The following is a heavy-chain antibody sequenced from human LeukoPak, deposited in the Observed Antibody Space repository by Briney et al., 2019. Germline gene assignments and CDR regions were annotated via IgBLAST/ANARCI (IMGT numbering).Heavy chain of an antibody. D-gene: IGHD2/OR15-2a*01. V-gene: IGHV1-69*06. J-gene: IGHJ5*02. CDR3: ARNFRISDNWFDP. CDR1: GYTFTSYY. CDR2: IIPIFGTA. Sequence: SVKVSCKASGYTFTSYYMHWVRQAPGQGLEWMGGIIPIFGTANYAQKFQGRVTITADKSTSTAYMELSSLRSEDTAVYYCARNFRISDNWFDPWGQGTLVTVSS.